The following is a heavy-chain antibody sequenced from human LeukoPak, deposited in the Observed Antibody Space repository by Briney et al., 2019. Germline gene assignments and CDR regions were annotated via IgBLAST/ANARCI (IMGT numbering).Heavy chain of an antibody. CDR1: GDSITNSGWS. Sequence: SETLTLTCFVSGDSITNSGWSWGWVRQPPGKGLEWIGTLPYDENVSDRGMPSYNPSLKSRVTISADTSKNHLSLKLNSVTAADTASYYCARLTLTGVGGLGWFDSWGQGALVIVSS. J-gene: IGHJ5*01. CDR2: VSDRGMP. V-gene: IGHV4-39*02. CDR3: ARLTLTGVGGLGWFDS. D-gene: IGHD3-3*01.